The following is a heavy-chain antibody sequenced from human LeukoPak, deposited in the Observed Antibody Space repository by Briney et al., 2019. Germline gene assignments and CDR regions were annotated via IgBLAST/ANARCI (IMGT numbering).Heavy chain of an antibody. CDR1: GHSFTSYW. CDR2: IDPSDSYT. J-gene: IGHJ4*02. D-gene: IGHD6-13*01. CDR3: ARTNGYSSSWYVY. V-gene: IGHV5-10-1*01. Sequence: GESLKISCKGSGHSFTSYWISWVRQMPGKGLEWMGRIDPSDSYTNYSPSFQGHVTISADKSISTAYLQWSSLKASDTAMYYCARTNGYSSSWYVYWGQGTLVTVSS.